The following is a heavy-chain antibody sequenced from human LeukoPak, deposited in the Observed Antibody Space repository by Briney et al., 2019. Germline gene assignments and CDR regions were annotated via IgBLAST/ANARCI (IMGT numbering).Heavy chain of an antibody. V-gene: IGHV3-21*01. CDR1: GFTFSSYS. D-gene: IGHD6-19*01. CDR2: ISSSSSYI. Sequence: GGSLRLSCAASGFTFSSYSMNWVRQAPGKGLEWVSSISSSSSYIYYADSVKGRFTISRDNAKNSLYLQVNSQRAEDTAVYYCARVLIAVAAYFDYWGQGTLVTVSS. CDR3: ARVLIAVAAYFDY. J-gene: IGHJ4*02.